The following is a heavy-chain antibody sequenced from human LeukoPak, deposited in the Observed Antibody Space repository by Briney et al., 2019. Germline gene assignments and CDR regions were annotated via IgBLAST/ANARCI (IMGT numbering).Heavy chain of an antibody. CDR2: ISGSGGST. CDR3: AKDGSPKGYSSGWFFDY. J-gene: IGHJ4*02. V-gene: IGHV3-23*01. CDR1: GFTFSSYA. D-gene: IGHD6-19*01. Sequence: GGSLRLSCAASGFTFSSYAMSWVRQAPGKGLEWVSAISGSGGSTYYADSVKGRFTISRDNSKNTLYLQMNSLRAEDTAVYYCAKDGSPKGYSSGWFFDYWGQGTLVTVYS.